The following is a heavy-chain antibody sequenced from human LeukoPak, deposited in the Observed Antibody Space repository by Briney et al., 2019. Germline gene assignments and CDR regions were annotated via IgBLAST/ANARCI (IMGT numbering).Heavy chain of an antibody. V-gene: IGHV4-59*01. J-gene: IGHJ6*03. Sequence: SETLSLTCAVYGGSFSGYYWSWIRQPPGKGLEWIGYIYYSGSTNYNPSLKSRVTISVDTSKNQFSLKLSSVTAADTAVYYCARTLGYDSRSSYYYYYYMDVWGKGTTVTVSS. CDR2: IYYSGST. CDR3: ARTLGYDSRSSYYYYYYMDV. D-gene: IGHD3-22*01. CDR1: GGSFSGYY.